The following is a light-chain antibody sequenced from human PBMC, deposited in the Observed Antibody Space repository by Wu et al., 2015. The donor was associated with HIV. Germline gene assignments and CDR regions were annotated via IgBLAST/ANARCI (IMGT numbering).Light chain of an antibody. J-gene: IGKJ2*01. Sequence: EIVLTQSPATLSLSPGERATLSCRASQSVSSTYLAWYQQKPGQAPRLIIYGASNRATGVPDRFSGSGSGTDFTLTISRVEPEDFAVYYCQQYGGSPLYTFGQGTKLEI. CDR2: GAS. V-gene: IGKV3-20*01. CDR3: QQYGGSPLYT. CDR1: QSVSSTY.